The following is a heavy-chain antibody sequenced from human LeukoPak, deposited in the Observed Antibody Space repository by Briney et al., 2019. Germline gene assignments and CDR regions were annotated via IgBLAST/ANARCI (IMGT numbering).Heavy chain of an antibody. D-gene: IGHD3-9*01. Sequence: GASVKVSCKASGYTFTSCGISWVRQAPGQGLEWMGWISAYNGNTNYAQKLQGRVTMTTDTSTSTAYMELRSLRSDDTAVYYCARVGRVTGYYMYYYYYGMDVWGQGTTVTVSS. V-gene: IGHV1-18*01. CDR2: ISAYNGNT. J-gene: IGHJ6*02. CDR1: GYTFTSCG. CDR3: ARVGRVTGYYMYYYYYGMDV.